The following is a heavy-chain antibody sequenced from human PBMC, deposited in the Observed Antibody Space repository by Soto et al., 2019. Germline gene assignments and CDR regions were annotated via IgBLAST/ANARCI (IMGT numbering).Heavy chain of an antibody. CDR3: GRDLTSNANCIDP. J-gene: IGHJ5*02. D-gene: IGHD2-2*01. CDR1: GDPLHIGGYY. Sequence: SETLSLTCSVSGDPLHIGGYYWTWIRQRPGEGLEWMGYIYYTGKTYYNPSLESRLTMSVDRSKNQFSLKLNSVTAADTAVYYCGRDLTSNANCIDPWGQGTLVTVSS. V-gene: IGHV4-31*03. CDR2: IYYTGKT.